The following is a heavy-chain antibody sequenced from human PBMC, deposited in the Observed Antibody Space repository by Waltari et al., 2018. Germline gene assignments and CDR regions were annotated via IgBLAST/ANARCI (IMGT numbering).Heavy chain of an antibody. CDR1: GGSISSGGYY. Sequence: QVQLQESGPGLVKPSQTLSLTCTVSGGSISSGGYYWSWIRQHPGKGLEWVGYIYYRGVTYYNPSFKGLVTISVDTSKNRFSLKLSSVTAADTAVYYCARVNYYDSSGYLDYWGQGTLVIVSS. D-gene: IGHD3-22*01. J-gene: IGHJ4*02. CDR3: ARVNYYDSSGYLDY. V-gene: IGHV4-31*01. CDR2: IYYRGVT.